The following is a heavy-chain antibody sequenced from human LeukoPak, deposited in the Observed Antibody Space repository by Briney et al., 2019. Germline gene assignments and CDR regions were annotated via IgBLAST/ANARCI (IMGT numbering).Heavy chain of an antibody. D-gene: IGHD3-9*01. Sequence: SETLSLTCTVSGYSISSGYYWGWLRQPPGRGLEWIGTIYHSGSTYYNPSLKSRLPMSSVTSENQFSLKLTSVTAADTAVYFCARTYIDWLLSGFDFWGQGSLVTVSS. J-gene: IGHJ4*02. CDR3: ARTYIDWLLSGFDF. V-gene: IGHV4-38-2*02. CDR1: GYSISSGYY. CDR2: IYHSGST.